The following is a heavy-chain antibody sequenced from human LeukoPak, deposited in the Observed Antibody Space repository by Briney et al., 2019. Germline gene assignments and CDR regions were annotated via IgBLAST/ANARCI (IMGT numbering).Heavy chain of an antibody. CDR1: GLTSSSYA. Sequence: TGGSLRLSCVVFGLTSSSYAMSWVRQAPGKGLDWVSAISASGGSTYYADSVKGRFTISRDNSKNTVYLQLNSLRGEDTAIYYCAKDMYSSRANWFDPWGQGTLVTVSS. D-gene: IGHD6-13*01. CDR2: ISASGGST. J-gene: IGHJ5*02. V-gene: IGHV3-23*01. CDR3: AKDMYSSRANWFDP.